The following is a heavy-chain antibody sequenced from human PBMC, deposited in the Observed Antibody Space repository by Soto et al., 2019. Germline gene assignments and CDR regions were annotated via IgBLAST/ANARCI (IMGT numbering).Heavy chain of an antibody. D-gene: IGHD2-2*01. J-gene: IGHJ5*02. CDR1: RGSVSSGSIY. V-gene: IGHV4-61*01. CDR2: IYYSGST. CDR3: ARDQRRYCSSTSWYPPTFNWFDP. Sequence: PSETLSLTCTVHRGSVSSGSIYWSFIRLPPGKGLEWIGYIYYSGSTNDNPSLKSRVTISVDTSKNQFSLKRSSVTAAATAVYYCARDQRRYCSSTSWYPPTFNWFDPWGQGNLVTVS.